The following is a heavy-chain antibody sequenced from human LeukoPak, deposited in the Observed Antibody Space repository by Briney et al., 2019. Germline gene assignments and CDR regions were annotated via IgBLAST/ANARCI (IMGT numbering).Heavy chain of an antibody. CDR1: GFTFSSYW. D-gene: IGHD1-26*01. CDR3: ARQVGASTTFDS. V-gene: IGHV3-7*03. J-gene: IGHJ4*02. CDR2: INHNGNVN. Sequence: PGGSLRLSCAASGFTFSSYWMNWARQAPGKGLEWVASINHNGNVNYYVDSVKGRFTISRDNAKNSLYLQMSNLRAEDTAVYFCARQVGASTTFDSWGQGTLVTVSS.